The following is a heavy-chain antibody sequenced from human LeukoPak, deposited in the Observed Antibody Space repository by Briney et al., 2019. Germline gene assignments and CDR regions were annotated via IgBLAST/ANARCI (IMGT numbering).Heavy chain of an antibody. J-gene: IGHJ6*02. CDR2: ISYDGSNK. V-gene: IGHV3-30-3*01. D-gene: IGHD2-2*01. CDR1: GFTFSSYA. Sequence: GGSLRLSCAASGFTFSSYAMHWVRQAPGKGLEWVAVISYDGSNKYYADSVKGRFTISRDNSKNTLYLQMNSLRAEDTAVYYCARDQGYCSSTSCPPWDYYYGMDVWGQGTTVTVSS. CDR3: ARDQGYCSSTSCPPWDYYYGMDV.